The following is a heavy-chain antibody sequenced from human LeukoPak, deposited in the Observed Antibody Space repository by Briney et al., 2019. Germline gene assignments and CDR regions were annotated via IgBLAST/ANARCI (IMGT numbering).Heavy chain of an antibody. CDR1: GFTFSNAW. J-gene: IGHJ3*02. V-gene: IGHV3-15*01. Sequence: GGSLRLSCAASGFTFSNAWMSWVRQAPGKGLEWVGRIKTKTDGGTTDYAAPMKGRFTISRDDSKNTLYLQMNSLKTEDTAVYYCTTDRTVTTTAGDAFDIWGQGTMVTVSS. D-gene: IGHD4-17*01. CDR2: IKTKTDGGTT. CDR3: TTDRTVTTTAGDAFDI.